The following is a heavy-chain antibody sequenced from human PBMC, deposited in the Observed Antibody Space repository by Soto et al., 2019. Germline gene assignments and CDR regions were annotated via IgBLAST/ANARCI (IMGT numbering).Heavy chain of an antibody. CDR1: GGTFSSYT. Sequence: QVQLVQSGAEVKKPGSSVKVSCKASGGTFSSYTISWVRQAPGQGLEWMGRIIPILGIANYAQKFQGRVTITADKSTSTAYMELSSLRSEDTAVYYCARDLATVTTYGSFDLWGLGTLVTVSS. J-gene: IGHJ2*01. V-gene: IGHV1-69*08. CDR2: IIPILGIA. CDR3: ARDLATVTTYGSFDL. D-gene: IGHD4-17*01.